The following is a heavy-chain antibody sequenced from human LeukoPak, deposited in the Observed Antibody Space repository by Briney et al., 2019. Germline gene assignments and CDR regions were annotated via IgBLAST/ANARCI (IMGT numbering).Heavy chain of an antibody. V-gene: IGHV3-23*01. CDR2: ISGSGGST. Sequence: GGSLRLSCAVSGITFSTYSMNWVRQAPGKGLEWVSAISGSGGSTYYADSVKGRFTISRDNSKNTLYLQMNSLRAEDTAVYYCATGLGNFDYWGQGTLVTVSS. CDR1: GITFSTYS. J-gene: IGHJ4*02. CDR3: ATGLGNFDY. D-gene: IGHD1-14*01.